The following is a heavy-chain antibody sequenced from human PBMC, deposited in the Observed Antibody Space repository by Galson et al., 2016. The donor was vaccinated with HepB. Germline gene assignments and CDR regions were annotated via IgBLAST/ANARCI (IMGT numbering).Heavy chain of an antibody. J-gene: IGHJ4*02. V-gene: IGHV4-39*01. CDR2: ICYSGSTY. CDR1: GGSISSSYFY. D-gene: IGHD6-19*01. CDR3: ACHRGGWFKDFDF. Sequence: SETLSLTCTVSGGSISSSYFYWGWVRQPPGKGLEWIGGICYSGSTYYYNPSLKSRLTISVDTSKNQFSLNLRSVTAADTAIYYCACHRGGWFKDFDFWGQGTLVTVSS.